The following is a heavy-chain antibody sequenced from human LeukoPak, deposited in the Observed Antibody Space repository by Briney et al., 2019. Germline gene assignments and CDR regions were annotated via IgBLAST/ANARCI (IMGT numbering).Heavy chain of an antibody. CDR1: GGSISSYY. Sequence: SETLSLTCTVSGGSISSYYWSWIRQPPGKGLEWIGYIYYSGSTNYNPSLKSRVTISVDTSKNQFSLKLSSVTAADTAVYYCARDHYYGSGSYYAIDNWFDPWGQGTLVTVSS. D-gene: IGHD3-10*01. J-gene: IGHJ5*02. V-gene: IGHV4-59*01. CDR2: IYYSGST. CDR3: ARDHYYGSGSYYAIDNWFDP.